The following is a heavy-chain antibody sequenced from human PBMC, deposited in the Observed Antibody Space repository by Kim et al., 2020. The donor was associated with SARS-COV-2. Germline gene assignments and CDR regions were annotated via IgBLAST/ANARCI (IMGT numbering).Heavy chain of an antibody. CDR1: GFSFSNYY. CDR2: IKSDGSST. D-gene: IGHD3-3*01. J-gene: IGHJ4*02. V-gene: IGHV3-74*01. CDR3: GRYDD. Sequence: GGSLRLSCAASGFSFSNYYMHWVRQAPGKGLVWVSRIKSDGSSTDYADSVEGRFTISRDNAKNTLYLQMNNLRVEDTAVYYCGRYDDWGQGTLVTVSS.